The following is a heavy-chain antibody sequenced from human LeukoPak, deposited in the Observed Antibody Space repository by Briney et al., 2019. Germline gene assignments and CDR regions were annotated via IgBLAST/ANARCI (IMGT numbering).Heavy chain of an antibody. CDR2: IHSDGTT. Sequence: GGSLRLSCAASGFTVSSYYMSWVRQAPGKGLGWVSIIHSDGTTYYADSVKGRFTVSRDNSKNTLYLQMNSLRAEDTAVYYCARLLGTSWGQGTLVTVSS. CDR1: GFTVSSYY. D-gene: IGHD2/OR15-2a*01. V-gene: IGHV3-53*01. CDR3: ARLLGTS. J-gene: IGHJ5*02.